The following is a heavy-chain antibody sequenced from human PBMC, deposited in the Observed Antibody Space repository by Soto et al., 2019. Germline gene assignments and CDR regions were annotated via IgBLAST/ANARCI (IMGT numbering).Heavy chain of an antibody. CDR2: IYYSGST. Sequence: PSETLSLTCTVSGGSLSSYYWSWIRQHPGKGLEWIGYIYYSGSTYYNPSLKSRVTISVDTSKNQFSLKLSSVTAADTAVYYCAREGGITGTTGWFDPWRQGTLVTVSS. CDR3: AREGGITGTTGWFDP. V-gene: IGHV4-59*06. D-gene: IGHD1-7*01. CDR1: GGSLSSYY. J-gene: IGHJ5*02.